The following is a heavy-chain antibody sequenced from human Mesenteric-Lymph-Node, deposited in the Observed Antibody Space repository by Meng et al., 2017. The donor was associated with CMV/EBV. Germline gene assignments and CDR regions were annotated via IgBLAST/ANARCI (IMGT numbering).Heavy chain of an antibody. CDR3: ARGPLFGSDTSCADY. J-gene: IGHJ4*02. D-gene: IGHD2-2*01. V-gene: IGHV4-34*01. Sequence: GSLRLSCAVYGGSFSDYFWTWIRQPPGKGLEWIGEITHSGNTDYNPSLKSRVTISVDTSKNQFSLKVSSVTAADTAVYYCARGPLFGSDTSCADYWGQGTLVTVSS. CDR2: ITHSGNT. CDR1: GGSFSDYF.